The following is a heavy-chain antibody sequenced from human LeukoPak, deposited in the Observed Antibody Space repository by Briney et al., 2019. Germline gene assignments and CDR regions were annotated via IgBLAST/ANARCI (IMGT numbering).Heavy chain of an antibody. Sequence: GGSLRLSCAASGFTFSSYSINWVRQAPGKGLEWVSSISSSSSYIYYADSVKGRFTISRDNAKNSLYLQMNSLRAEDTAVYYCARDRGNYYPLDYWGQGTLVTVSS. V-gene: IGHV3-21*01. D-gene: IGHD3-22*01. J-gene: IGHJ4*02. CDR1: GFTFSSYS. CDR2: ISSSSSYI. CDR3: ARDRGNYYPLDY.